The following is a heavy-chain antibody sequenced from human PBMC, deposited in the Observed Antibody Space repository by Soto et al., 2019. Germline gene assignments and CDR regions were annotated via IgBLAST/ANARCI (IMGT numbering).Heavy chain of an antibody. CDR1: GGTFSSYT. CDR2: IIPFVGIT. V-gene: IGHV1-69*02. CDR3: XXXXXXXXSQEFDY. Sequence: QVQLVQSGAEVKKPGSSVKVSCKASGGTFSSYTISWVRQAPGQGLEWMGRIIPFVGITNYAQKFQGRCTXXXXXXXXXXXXXXXXXXXXXXXXXXXXXXXXXXXSQEFDYWGQGTLVTX. J-gene: IGHJ4*02.